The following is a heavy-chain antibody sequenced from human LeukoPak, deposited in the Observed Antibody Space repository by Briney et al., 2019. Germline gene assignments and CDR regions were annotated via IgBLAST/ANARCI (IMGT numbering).Heavy chain of an antibody. D-gene: IGHD1-26*01. CDR2: FDPEDGET. V-gene: IGHV1-24*01. J-gene: IGHJ3*02. CDR1: GYTLTELS. CDR3: ATGPFGRWELHKDAFDI. Sequence: GASVKVSCKVSGYTLTELSMHWVRQAPGKGLEWMGGFDPEDGETIYAQKFQGRVTMTEDTSTDTAYMELSSLRSEDTAVYYCATGPFGRWELHKDAFDIWGQGTMVTVSS.